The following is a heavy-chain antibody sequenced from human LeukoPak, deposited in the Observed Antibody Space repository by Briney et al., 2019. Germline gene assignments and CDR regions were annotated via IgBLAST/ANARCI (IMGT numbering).Heavy chain of an antibody. CDR1: GYTFTGYY. CDR2: INPNSGGT. Sequence: ASVKVSYKASGYTFTGYYMHWVRQAPGQGLEWMGWINPNSGGTNYAQKFQGRVTMTRDTSISTAYMELSRLRSDDTAVYYCARDRKAAAGSGFDPWGQGTLVTVSS. V-gene: IGHV1-2*02. D-gene: IGHD6-13*01. CDR3: ARDRKAAAGSGFDP. J-gene: IGHJ5*02.